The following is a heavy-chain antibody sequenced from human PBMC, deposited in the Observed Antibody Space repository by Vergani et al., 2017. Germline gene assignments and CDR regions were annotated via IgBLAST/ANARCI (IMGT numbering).Heavy chain of an antibody. CDR3: AKYWRDSTDGLPDS. D-gene: IGHD2-8*02. CDR1: GFTLNTYG. Sequence: QVQILQSGGGVVQPGGSLRLSCTLSGFTLNTYGIHWVRQAPGKGLEWLAYIGKDGINTRYRDAVKGRFTVSRDNSKDILYLQMDSLRSEDTALYYCAKYWRDSTDGLPDSWGPGTLVIVSS. CDR2: IGKDGINT. J-gene: IGHJ4*02. V-gene: IGHV3-30*02.